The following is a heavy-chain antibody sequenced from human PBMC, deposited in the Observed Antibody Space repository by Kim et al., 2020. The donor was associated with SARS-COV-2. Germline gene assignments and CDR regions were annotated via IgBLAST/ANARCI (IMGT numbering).Heavy chain of an antibody. V-gene: IGHV3-30*18. J-gene: IGHJ2*01. CDR2: ISFDGKNQ. CDR3: AKGYGDWTNWYFDL. CDR1: GFTFTNYG. D-gene: IGHD4-17*01. Sequence: GGSLRLSCAASGFTFTNYGMHWVRQAPGKGLEWLAVISFDGKNQYYADSVKGRFTISRDNSKNTIYLEMSSLRAEDTAMFYCAKGYGDWTNWYFDLWGRGTLVTVS.